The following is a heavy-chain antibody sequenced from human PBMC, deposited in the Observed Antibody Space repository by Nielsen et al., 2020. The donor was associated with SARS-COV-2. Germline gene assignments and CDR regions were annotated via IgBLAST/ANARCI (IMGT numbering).Heavy chain of an antibody. V-gene: IGHV5-51*01. J-gene: IGHJ4*02. Sequence: GGSLRLSCKGSGYSFTSYWIGWVRQMPGKGLEWMGIIYPGDSDTRYSPSFQGQVTISADKSISTAYLQWSSLKASGTAMYYCARPRFYSSSGPYDYWGQGTLVTVSS. CDR1: GYSFTSYW. CDR2: IYPGDSDT. CDR3: ARPRFYSSSGPYDY. D-gene: IGHD6-6*01.